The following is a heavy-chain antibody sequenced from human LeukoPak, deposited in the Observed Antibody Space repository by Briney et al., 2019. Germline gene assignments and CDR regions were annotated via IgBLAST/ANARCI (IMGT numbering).Heavy chain of an antibody. Sequence: GGSLRLSCAASGFTFSSYSMNWVRQAPGKGLEWVSSISSSSSYIYYADSVKGRFTISGDNAKNSLYLQMNSLRAEDTAVYYCARGRIAAAGEIGYWGQGTLVTVSS. V-gene: IGHV3-21*01. CDR2: ISSSSSYI. J-gene: IGHJ4*02. CDR1: GFTFSSYS. D-gene: IGHD6-13*01. CDR3: ARGRIAAAGEIGY.